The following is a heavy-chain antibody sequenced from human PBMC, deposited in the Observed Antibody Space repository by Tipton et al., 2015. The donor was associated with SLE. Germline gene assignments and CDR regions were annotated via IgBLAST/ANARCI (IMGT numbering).Heavy chain of an antibody. J-gene: IGHJ4*02. CDR3: SAMATGGFDY. CDR1: GFTFSDAW. Sequence: SLRLSCAASGFTFSDAWMSWVRQAPGKGLEWVGRIKSKTDGGTPQHAAPAKGRFTISRDDATNTLYLRMNSLKTEDTAVYYCSAMATGGFDYWGQGTLVTVSS. CDR2: IKSKTDGGTP. V-gene: IGHV3-15*01. D-gene: IGHD5-24*01.